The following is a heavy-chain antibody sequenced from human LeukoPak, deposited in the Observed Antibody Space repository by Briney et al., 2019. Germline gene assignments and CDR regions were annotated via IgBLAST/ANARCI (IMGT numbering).Heavy chain of an antibody. J-gene: IGHJ4*02. CDR3: AKDFGELLGLDY. D-gene: IGHD1-26*01. Sequence: GGSLRLSCAASGFTFSSYAMSWVRQAPGKGLEWVSAISGSGGSTYYADSVKGRFTISRANSKNTLYLQMNSLRAEDTAVYYCAKDFGELLGLDYWGQGTLVTVSS. V-gene: IGHV3-23*01. CDR1: GFTFSSYA. CDR2: ISGSGGST.